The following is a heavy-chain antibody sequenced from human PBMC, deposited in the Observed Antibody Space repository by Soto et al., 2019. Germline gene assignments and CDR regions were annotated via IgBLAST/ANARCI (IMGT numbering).Heavy chain of an antibody. Sequence: SETLSLTCAVNGGAFSGPYWSWIRQPPGKGLEWIGEINHSGYTNYNPSLKSRVTISIDTSKNQFSLKLNSVTAADTAVYYCAKAPPGSASGYWFDPWGQGTLVTVSS. V-gene: IGHV4-34*01. D-gene: IGHD6-13*01. CDR1: GGAFSGPY. CDR3: AKAPPGSASGYWFDP. CDR2: INHSGYT. J-gene: IGHJ5*02.